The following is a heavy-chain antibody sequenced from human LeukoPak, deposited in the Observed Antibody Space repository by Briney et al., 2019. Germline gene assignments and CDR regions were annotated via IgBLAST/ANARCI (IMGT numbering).Heavy chain of an antibody. J-gene: IGHJ4*02. V-gene: IGHV3-23*01. Sequence: TGGSLRLSCAASGFTFSSYSMNWVRQAPGKGLEWVSAISGSGGSTYYADSVKGRFTISRDNSKNTLYLQMNSLRAEDTAVYYCAKEESSGWFPYWGQGTLVTVSS. CDR3: AKEESSGWFPY. CDR1: GFTFSSYS. CDR2: ISGSGGST. D-gene: IGHD6-19*01.